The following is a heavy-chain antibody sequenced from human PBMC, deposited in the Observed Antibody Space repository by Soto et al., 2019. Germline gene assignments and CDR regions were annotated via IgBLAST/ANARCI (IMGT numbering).Heavy chain of an antibody. V-gene: IGHV3-30*03. D-gene: IGHD6-19*01. CDR3: STYTSGWSADY. CDR2: ISFDGSNQ. J-gene: IGHJ4*02. Sequence: QVQLVESGGGVVQPGRSLRLSCAASGFTFSTYGMHWVSQAPGKGLEWVAVISFDGSNQHYADSVKGRFSLSRDNSKNTLYLQMHSLRAEDTAVYYCSTYTSGWSADYWGQGTLVTVSS. CDR1: GFTFSTYG.